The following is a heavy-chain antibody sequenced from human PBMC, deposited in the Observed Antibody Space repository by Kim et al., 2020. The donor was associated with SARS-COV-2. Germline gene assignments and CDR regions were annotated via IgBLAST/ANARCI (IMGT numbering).Heavy chain of an antibody. D-gene: IGHD2-2*01. J-gene: IGHJ6*02. Sequence: GGSLRLSCAASGFTFSSYWMSWVRQAPGKGLEWVANIKQDGSEKYYVDSVKGRFTISRDNAKNSLYLQMNSLRAEDTAVYYCAREWIVVVPAAMRGAIYYYYGMDVWGQGTAVTVSS. V-gene: IGHV3-7*01. CDR3: AREWIVVVPAAMRGAIYYYYGMDV. CDR2: IKQDGSEK. CDR1: GFTFSSYW.